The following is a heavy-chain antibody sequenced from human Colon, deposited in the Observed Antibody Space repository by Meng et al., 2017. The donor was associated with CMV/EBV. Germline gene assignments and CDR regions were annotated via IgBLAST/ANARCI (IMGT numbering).Heavy chain of an antibody. D-gene: IGHD2-15*01. CDR3: AWDIAYYFGN. Sequence: VQVGGSGRGFVTPGGVLRVSCVTSGFYFNYAVMSWVRQAPGKGLEWSGRIKSKASGGTTDYAAPVKDRFIISRDDSKNTLYLQMNSLETEDTAMYYCAWDIAYYFGNWGQGALVTVSS. V-gene: IGHV3-15*01. J-gene: IGHJ4*02. CDR1: GFYFNYAV. CDR2: IKSKASGGTT.